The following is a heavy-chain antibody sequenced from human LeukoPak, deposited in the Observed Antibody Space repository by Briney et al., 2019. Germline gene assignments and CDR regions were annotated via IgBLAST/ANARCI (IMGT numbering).Heavy chain of an antibody. CDR3: AKGAVYCTGTGCYFFDY. J-gene: IGHJ4*02. CDR2: ISYDGSDK. D-gene: IGHD2-15*01. CDR1: GFTFSSYG. Sequence: PGGSLRFSCAASGFTFSSYGMHWVRQAPGKGLEWVAVISYDGSDKYYADSVKGRFTISRDNSKNTLYLQMNSLRTEDTAVYYCAKGAVYCTGTGCYFFDYWGQGTLVTVSS. V-gene: IGHV3-30*18.